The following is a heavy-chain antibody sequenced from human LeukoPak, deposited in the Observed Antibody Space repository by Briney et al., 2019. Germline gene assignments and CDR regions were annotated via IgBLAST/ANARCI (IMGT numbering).Heavy chain of an antibody. V-gene: IGHV3-48*02. CDR1: GFTFSSYS. D-gene: IGHD3-22*01. Sequence: PGGSLRLSCAASGFTFSSYSMNWVRQAPGKGLEWVSYISSSSSTIYYADSVKGRFTISRDNAKNSLYPQMNSLRDEDTAVYYCARGFYTYYYDSSGYYAFDYWGQGTLVTVSS. J-gene: IGHJ4*02. CDR2: ISSSSSTI. CDR3: ARGFYTYYYDSSGYYAFDY.